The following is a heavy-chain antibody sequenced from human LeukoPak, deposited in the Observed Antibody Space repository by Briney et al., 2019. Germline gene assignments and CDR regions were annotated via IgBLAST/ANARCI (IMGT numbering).Heavy chain of an antibody. CDR1: GGSISSGGYY. D-gene: IGHD6-19*01. CDR2: IYHSGST. V-gene: IGHV4-30-2*01. CDR3: VYSSGGLGYFDY. Sequence: SETLSLTCTVSGGSISSGGYYWSWIRQPPGKGLEWIGYIYHSGSTYYNPSLKSRVTISVDRSKNQFSLKLSSVTAADTAVYYCVYSSGGLGYFDYWGQGTLVTVSS. J-gene: IGHJ4*02.